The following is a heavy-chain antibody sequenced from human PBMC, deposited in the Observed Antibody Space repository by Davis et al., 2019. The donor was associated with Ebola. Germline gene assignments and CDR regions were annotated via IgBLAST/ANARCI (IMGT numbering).Heavy chain of an antibody. J-gene: IGHJ4*02. CDR2: INHSGST. V-gene: IGHV4-34*01. D-gene: IGHD3-3*01. CDR1: GGSFSGYY. CDR3: ARGRDLWRG. Sequence: MPSETLSLTCAVYGGSFSGYYWSWIRQPPGKGLEWIGEINHSGSTNYNPSLKSRVTISVDTSKNQFSLKLSSVTAADPAVYYCARGRDLWRGWGQGTLVTVSS.